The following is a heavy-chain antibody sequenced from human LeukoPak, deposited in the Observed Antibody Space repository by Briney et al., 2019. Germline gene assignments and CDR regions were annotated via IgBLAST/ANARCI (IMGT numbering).Heavy chain of an antibody. J-gene: IGHJ4*02. CDR2: ISSSSSYI. V-gene: IGHV3-21*01. D-gene: IGHD5-18*01. CDR3: ARDTAMVGFHDY. CDR1: GFTFNSYS. Sequence: GGSLRLSCAASGFTFNSYSMNWVRQAPGKGLEWVSSISSSSSYIYYADSVKGRFTISRDNAKNSLYLQMNSLRAEDTAVYYCARDTAMVGFHDYWGQGTLVTVSS.